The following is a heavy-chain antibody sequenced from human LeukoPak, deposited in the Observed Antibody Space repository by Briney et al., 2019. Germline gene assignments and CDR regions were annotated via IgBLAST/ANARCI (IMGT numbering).Heavy chain of an antibody. J-gene: IGHJ4*02. D-gene: IGHD2-15*01. CDR3: ARGLSSVVAATESDY. CDR1: GGTFSSYA. CDR2: IIPILGIA. V-gene: IGHV1-69*04. Sequence: SVKVSCKASGGTFSSYAISWVRQAPGQGLEWMGRIIPILGIANYAQKFQGRVTITADKSTSTAYMELSSLRSEDTAVYYCARGLSSVVAATESDYWGQGTLVTVSS.